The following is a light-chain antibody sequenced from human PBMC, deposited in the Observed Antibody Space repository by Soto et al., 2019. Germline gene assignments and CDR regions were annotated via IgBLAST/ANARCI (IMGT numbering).Light chain of an antibody. CDR3: ATWDVSLSAWV. J-gene: IGLJ3*02. Sequence: QSVLPQPPSASGTPGQRVTISCSGSSSNIGRNFVYWYQQLPGTAPKLLIYKNNQRPSGVPDRFSGSKSGPSASLAISGLRSEDEADYYCATWDVSLSAWVFGGGTKVTVL. CDR1: SSNIGRNF. CDR2: KNN. V-gene: IGLV1-47*01.